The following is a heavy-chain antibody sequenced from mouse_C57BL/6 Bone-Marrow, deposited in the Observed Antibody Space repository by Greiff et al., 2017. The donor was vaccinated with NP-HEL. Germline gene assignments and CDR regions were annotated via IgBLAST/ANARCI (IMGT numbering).Heavy chain of an antibody. V-gene: IGHV1-52*01. CDR1: GYTFTSYW. CDR3: ARSSYEALYFDY. CDR2: IDPSDSET. J-gene: IGHJ2*01. D-gene: IGHD2-3*01. Sequence: VQLQQPGAELVRPGFSVKLSCKASGYTFTSYWMHWVKQRPIQGLEWIGNIDPSDSETHYNQKFKDKATLTVDKSSSTAYMQLSSLTSEDSAVYYCARSSYEALYFDYWGQGTTLTVSS.